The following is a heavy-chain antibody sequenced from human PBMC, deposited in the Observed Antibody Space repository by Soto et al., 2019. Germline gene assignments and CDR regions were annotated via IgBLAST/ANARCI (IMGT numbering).Heavy chain of an antibody. D-gene: IGHD3-10*01. CDR2: ISYDGSNK. CDR3: AGRGSGSYYYAFDI. Sequence: PGGSLRLSCAASGFTFSSYGMHWVRQAPGKGLEWVAVISYDGSNKYYADSVKGRFTISRDNSKNTLYLQMNSLRAEDTAVYYCAGRGSGSYYYAFDIWGQGTMVTVSS. V-gene: IGHV3-30*03. CDR1: GFTFSSYG. J-gene: IGHJ3*02.